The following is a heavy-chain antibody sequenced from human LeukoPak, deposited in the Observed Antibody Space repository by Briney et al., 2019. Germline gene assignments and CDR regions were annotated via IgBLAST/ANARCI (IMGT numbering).Heavy chain of an antibody. V-gene: IGHV4-59*01. CDR1: GGSISGYY. CDR2: IYYSGTT. Sequence: PSETLSLTCSVSGGSISGYYWSWIRQPPGKGLEWIGYIYYSGTTIYNPSLKSRVTISVDTSKNQFSLKLSSVTAADTAVYYCASSSGSYGTFDYWGQGTLVTVSS. CDR3: ASSSGSYGTFDY. D-gene: IGHD1-26*01. J-gene: IGHJ4*02.